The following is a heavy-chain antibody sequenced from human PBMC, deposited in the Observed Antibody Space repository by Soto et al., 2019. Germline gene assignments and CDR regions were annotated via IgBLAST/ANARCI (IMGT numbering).Heavy chain of an antibody. CDR1: GFAFRTYA. Sequence: GGSLRLSCAASGFAFRTYAMAWVRQAPGKGLEWVSGIWGSGDRTFYADSVKGRFTISRDNSRNTLYLQMYSLTAEDTALYYCAKTGPYCGGDCSRYFYGMDVWGQGATVTVSS. CDR3: AKTGPYCGGDCSRYFYGMDV. J-gene: IGHJ6*02. V-gene: IGHV3-23*01. CDR2: IWGSGDRT. D-gene: IGHD2-21*02.